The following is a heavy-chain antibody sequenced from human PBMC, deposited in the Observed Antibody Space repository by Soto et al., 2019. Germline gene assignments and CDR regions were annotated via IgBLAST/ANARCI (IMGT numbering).Heavy chain of an antibody. CDR2: IYYSGST. D-gene: IGHD2-2*01. CDR1: GGSISSYY. CDR3: AGDLLWLSQTYGMDV. V-gene: IGHV4-59*01. Sequence: PSETLSLTCTVSGGSISSYYWSWIRQPPGKGLEWIGYIYYSGSTNYNPSLKSRVTISVDTSKNQFSLKLSSVTAADTAVYYCAGDLLWLSQTYGMDVWGQGTTVTVSS. J-gene: IGHJ6*02.